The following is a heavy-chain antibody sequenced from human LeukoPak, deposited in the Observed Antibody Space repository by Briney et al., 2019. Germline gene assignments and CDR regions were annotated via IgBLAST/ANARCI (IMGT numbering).Heavy chain of an antibody. J-gene: IGHJ4*02. V-gene: IGHV3-30*02. CDR1: GFRFSSYD. CDR2: IESDGTKE. Sequence: GGSLRLSCAASGFRFSSYDIHWVRQAPGKGLEWVTFIESDGTKEYYADSVKGRFTISRDHSKNTVYVQMNTLRAEDTAVYYCAKEGSGSYYLDYWGQGTVVTVSS. CDR3: AKEGSGSYYLDY. D-gene: IGHD6-19*01.